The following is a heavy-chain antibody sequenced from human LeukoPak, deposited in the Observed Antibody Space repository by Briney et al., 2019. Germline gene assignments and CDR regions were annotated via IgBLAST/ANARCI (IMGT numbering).Heavy chain of an antibody. CDR1: GFSLGTGGVGVG. D-gene: IGHD3-10*01. CDR2: IYWDDDK. Sequence: SGPTLVNPTQTVTLTCTFSGFSLGTGGVGVGVGWIRQPPGKALEWLALIYWDDDKRYSPSLKSRLTITKDTSKNQVVLTMTNMDPADTATYYCAHPGGPGSFDVWGQGTVVTVSS. V-gene: IGHV2-5*02. CDR3: AHPGGPGSFDV. J-gene: IGHJ3*01.